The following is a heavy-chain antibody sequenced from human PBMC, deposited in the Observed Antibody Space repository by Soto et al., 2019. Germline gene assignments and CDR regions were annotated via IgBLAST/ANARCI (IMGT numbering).Heavy chain of an antibody. CDR3: ARDLNCSSTSCYVPDYYYYYMDV. CDR1: GYTFTSYG. D-gene: IGHD2-2*01. CDR2: ISAYNGNT. Sequence: ASVKVSCKASGYTFTSYGISWVRQAPGQGLEWMGWISAYNGNTNYAQKLQGRVTMTTDTSTSTAYMELRSLRSDDTAVYYCARDLNCSSTSCYVPDYYYYYMDVWGKGTTVTVSS. V-gene: IGHV1-18*01. J-gene: IGHJ6*03.